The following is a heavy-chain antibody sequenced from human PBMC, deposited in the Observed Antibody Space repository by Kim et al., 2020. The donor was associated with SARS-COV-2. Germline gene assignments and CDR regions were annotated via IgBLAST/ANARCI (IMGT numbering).Heavy chain of an antibody. D-gene: IGHD1-26*01. CDR3: ARDDAGWELLGSGKRFDY. CDR2: ISAYNGNT. J-gene: IGHJ4*02. Sequence: ASVKVSCKASGYTFTSYGISWVRQAPGQGLEWMGWISAYNGNTNYAQKLQGRVTMTTDTSTSTAYMELRSLRSDDTAVYYCARDDAGWELLGSGKRFDYWGQGTLVTVSS. V-gene: IGHV1-18*01. CDR1: GYTFTSYG.